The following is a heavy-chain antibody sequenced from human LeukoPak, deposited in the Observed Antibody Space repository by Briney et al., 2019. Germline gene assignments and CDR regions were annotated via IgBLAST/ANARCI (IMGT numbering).Heavy chain of an antibody. CDR3: ARYCSSTSCYSSLNSFDP. J-gene: IGHJ5*02. CDR1: GGSISSSNW. V-gene: IGHV4-4*02. Sequence: SETLSLTCAVSGGSISSSNWWSWVRQPPGKGLEWIGEIYHSGSTNYNPSLKSRVTISVDKSKNQFSLRLSSVTAADTAVYYCARYCSSTSCYSSLNSFDPWGQGTLVTVSS. D-gene: IGHD2-2*01. CDR2: IYHSGST.